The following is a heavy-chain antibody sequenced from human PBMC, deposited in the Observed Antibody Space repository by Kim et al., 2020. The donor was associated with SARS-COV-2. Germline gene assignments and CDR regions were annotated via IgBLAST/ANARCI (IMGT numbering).Heavy chain of an antibody. J-gene: IGHJ3*02. V-gene: IGHV4-34*01. CDR3: ARVVNRAAAGFRGNAFDS. Sequence: KSRVTIPVDTSKNQFSLKLSSVTAADTAVYYCARVVNRAAAGFRGNAFDSWGQGTTVTVSS. D-gene: IGHD6-13*01.